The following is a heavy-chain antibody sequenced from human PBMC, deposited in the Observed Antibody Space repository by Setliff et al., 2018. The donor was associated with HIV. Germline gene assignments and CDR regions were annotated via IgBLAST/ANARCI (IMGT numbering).Heavy chain of an antibody. V-gene: IGHV1-69-2*01. CDR2: VDPEDGEA. CDR3: ATAYGDFT. Sequence: ASVKVSCKVSGYTFTDYYIHWVQQAPGKGLEWMGLVDPEDGEAIYAEKFQGRVTITADTSTDTAYMELSSLRSEDTAVYYCATAYGDFTWGLGTLVTVSS. J-gene: IGHJ4*02. D-gene: IGHD4-17*01. CDR1: GYTFTDYY.